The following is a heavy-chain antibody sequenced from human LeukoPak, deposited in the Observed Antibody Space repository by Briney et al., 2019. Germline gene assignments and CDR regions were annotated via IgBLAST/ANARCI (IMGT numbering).Heavy chain of an antibody. D-gene: IGHD6-13*01. CDR1: GYTLTELS. V-gene: IGHV1-24*01. Sequence: GASVKVFCKVSGYTLTELSMHWVRQAPGKGLEWMGGFDPEDGETIYAQKFQGRVTMTEDTSTDTAYMELSSLRSEDTAVYYCATPTGYSSSWTWAFDIWGQGTMVTVSS. CDR2: FDPEDGET. J-gene: IGHJ3*02. CDR3: ATPTGYSSSWTWAFDI.